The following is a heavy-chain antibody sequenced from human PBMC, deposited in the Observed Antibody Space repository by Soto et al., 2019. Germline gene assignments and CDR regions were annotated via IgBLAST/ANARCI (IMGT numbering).Heavy chain of an antibody. J-gene: IGHJ6*02. V-gene: IGHV3-48*03. CDR2: ISGSGSTI. D-gene: IGHD1-1*01. CDR1: GFTFSSYE. CDR3: AGARNTYYYYYVMDV. Sequence: EVQLVESGGGLVQPGGSLRLSCAASGFTFSSYEMNWVRQAPGKGLEWVSYISGSGSTIYYADSVKGRFTISRDNAKNSLYLQMNSLGGEDTAVYYCAGARNTYYYYYVMDVWGQGATVTVSS.